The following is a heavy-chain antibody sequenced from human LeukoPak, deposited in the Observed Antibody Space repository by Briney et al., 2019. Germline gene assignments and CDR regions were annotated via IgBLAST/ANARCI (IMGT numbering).Heavy chain of an antibody. D-gene: IGHD6-19*01. Sequence: SETLSLTCTVSGYSISSGYYWGWIRQPPGKGLEWIGSIYHSGSTYYNPSLKSRVTISVDTSKNQFSLKLSSVTAADTAVYYCARAEDSGIAVLNGGMDVWGKGTTVTVSS. CDR3: ARAEDSGIAVLNGGMDV. V-gene: IGHV4-38-2*02. J-gene: IGHJ6*04. CDR1: GYSISSGYY. CDR2: IYHSGST.